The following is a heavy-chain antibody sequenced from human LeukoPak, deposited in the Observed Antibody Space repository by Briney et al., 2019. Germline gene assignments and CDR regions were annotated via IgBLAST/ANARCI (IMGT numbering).Heavy chain of an antibody. V-gene: IGHV3-43D*03. J-gene: IGHJ4*02. CDR1: GFTFDDYA. CDR2: ISWDGGST. Sequence: GGSLRLSCAASGFTFDDYAMHWVRQAPGKCLEWVSLISWDGGSTYYADSVKGRFTISRDNAKKSLYLQMNSLRAEDTAVYYCVRDRGWLSNPGYFDYWGRGTLVTVSS. D-gene: IGHD3-22*01. CDR3: VRDRGWLSNPGYFDY.